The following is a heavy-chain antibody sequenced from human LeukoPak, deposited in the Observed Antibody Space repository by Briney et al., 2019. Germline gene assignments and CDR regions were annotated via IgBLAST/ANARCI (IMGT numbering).Heavy chain of an antibody. V-gene: IGHV3-11*01. D-gene: IGHD6-13*01. J-gene: IGHJ3*02. CDR1: GFTFSDYY. CDR3: ARRCSSSCRAFDI. CDR2: ISSSGSTI. Sequence: GGSLRLSCAASGFTFSDYYMSWIRQAPGKGLEWVSYISSSGSTIYYADSVKGRFTISRDNAKNSLYLQMNSLRAEDTAVYYCARRCSSSCRAFDIWGQGTMVTVSS.